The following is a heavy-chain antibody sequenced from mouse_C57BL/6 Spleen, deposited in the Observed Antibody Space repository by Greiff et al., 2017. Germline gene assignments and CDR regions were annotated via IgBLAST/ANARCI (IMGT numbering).Heavy chain of an antibody. J-gene: IGHJ4*01. CDR3: TRGGDEDYAMDY. Sequence: VQLQQSGAELVRPGASVTLSCKASGYTFTDYEMHWVKQTPVHGLEWIGAIDPETGGTAYNQKFKGKAILTADKSSSTAYMGLRSLTSEDSAVYYCTRGGDEDYAMDYWGQGTSVTVSS. CDR1: GYTFTDYE. CDR2: IDPETGGT. V-gene: IGHV1-15*01.